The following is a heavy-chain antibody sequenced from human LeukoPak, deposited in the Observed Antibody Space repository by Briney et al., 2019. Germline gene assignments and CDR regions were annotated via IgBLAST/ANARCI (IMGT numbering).Heavy chain of an antibody. Sequence: SETLSLTCTVSGGSISSSSYYWGWIRQPPGKGLEWIGSIYYSGSTYYNPSLKSRVTISVDTSKHQFSLKLSSVTAADTAVYYCARHQTEDIVVVPAAPNWFDPWGQGTLVTVSS. D-gene: IGHD2-2*01. CDR3: ARHQTEDIVVVPAAPNWFDP. J-gene: IGHJ5*02. CDR1: GGSISSSSYY. V-gene: IGHV4-39*01. CDR2: IYYSGST.